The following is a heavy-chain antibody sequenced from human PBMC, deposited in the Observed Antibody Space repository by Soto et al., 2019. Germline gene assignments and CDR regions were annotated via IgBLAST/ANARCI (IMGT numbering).Heavy chain of an antibody. J-gene: IGHJ3*02. CDR1: GFTLSSYA. CDR2: ISGSGGST. V-gene: IGHV3-23*01. Sequence: GGSLRLSCAASGFTLSSYAMSCVRQAPGKGLEWVSAISGSGGSTYYADSVKGRFTISRDNSKNTLYLQMNSLRAEDTAVYYCAKGYVAARLRDAFDIWGQGTMVTVSS. CDR3: AKGYVAARLRDAFDI. D-gene: IGHD6-6*01.